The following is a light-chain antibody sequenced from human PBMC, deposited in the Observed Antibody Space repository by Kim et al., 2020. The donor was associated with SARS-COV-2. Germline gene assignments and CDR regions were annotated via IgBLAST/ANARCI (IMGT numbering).Light chain of an antibody. Sequence: VALGQTVRITCQGGSLRRYYGTGYQQKPGQAPILVIYGKNNRPSGIPDRFSGSSSGNTASLTITGTQAGDEADYYGNSRDSNDNVVFGGGTQLTVL. J-gene: IGLJ2*01. CDR2: GKN. V-gene: IGLV3-19*01. CDR3: NSRDSNDNVV. CDR1: SLRRYY.